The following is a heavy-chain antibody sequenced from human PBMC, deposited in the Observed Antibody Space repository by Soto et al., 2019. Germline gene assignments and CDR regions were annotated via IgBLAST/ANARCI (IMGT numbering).Heavy chain of an antibody. CDR2: ISAYNGNT. V-gene: IGHV1-18*01. CDR3: ARSQYSSSGNWFDP. J-gene: IGHJ5*02. Sequence: GASAKVSCKASGYTFTSYGISWVRQAPGQGLEWMGWISAYNGNTNYAQKLQGRVTMTTDTSTSTAYMELRSLRSDDTAVYYCARSQYSSSGNWFDPWGQGTLVTVSS. D-gene: IGHD6-6*01. CDR1: GYTFTSYG.